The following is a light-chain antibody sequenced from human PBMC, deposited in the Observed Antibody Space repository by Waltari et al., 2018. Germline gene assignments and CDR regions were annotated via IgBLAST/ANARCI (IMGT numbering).Light chain of an antibody. CDR3: QQYNNWPRT. V-gene: IGKV3-15*01. CDR2: GAA. J-gene: IGKJ2*01. Sequence: EIVMTQSPATLSVSPGERATLSCRASQSVSSNLAWYQQKPGQAPRLLLYGAATRATGIPARFSGSWSGTEFTLTISSMQSEDFAVYYCQQYNNWPRTFGQGTKLEIK. CDR1: QSVSSN.